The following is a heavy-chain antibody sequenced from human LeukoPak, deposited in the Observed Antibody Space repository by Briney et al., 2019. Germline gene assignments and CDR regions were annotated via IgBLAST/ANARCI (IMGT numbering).Heavy chain of an antibody. J-gene: IGHJ4*02. CDR1: GGSISSYY. CDR2: IYYSGST. V-gene: IGHV4-59*01. CDR3: ASRSFNSGYDYFDY. Sequence: SETLSLTCAVSGGSISSYYWSWIRQPPGKGLEWIGYIYYSGSTNYNPSLKSRVTISVDTSKNQFSLKLSSVTAADTAVYYCASRSFNSGYDYFDYWGQGTLVTVSS. D-gene: IGHD5-12*01.